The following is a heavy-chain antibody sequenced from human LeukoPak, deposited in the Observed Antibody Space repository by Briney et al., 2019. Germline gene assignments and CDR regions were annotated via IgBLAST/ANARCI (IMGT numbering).Heavy chain of an antibody. CDR2: ISSSSSYI. CDR1: GFTFSSYS. V-gene: IGHV3-21*01. CDR3: ARDYYDSSGYDYYYGMDV. D-gene: IGHD3-22*01. J-gene: IGHJ6*02. Sequence: PGGSLRLSCAASGFTFSSYSMNWVRQATGKGLEGVSSISSSSSYIYYADSVKGRFTISRDNAKNSLYLQMNSLRAEDTAVYYCARDYYDSSGYDYYYGMDVWGQGTTVTVSS.